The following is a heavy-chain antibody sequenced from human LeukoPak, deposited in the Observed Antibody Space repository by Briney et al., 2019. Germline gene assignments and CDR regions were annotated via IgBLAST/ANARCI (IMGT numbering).Heavy chain of an antibody. CDR1: GYSFTSYW. V-gene: IGHV5-51*01. CDR2: IYPGDSDT. D-gene: IGHD6-13*01. Sequence: GESLKISCKGSGYSFTSYWIGWVRQMPGKGLEWMGIIYPGDSDTRYGPSFQGQVTISADKSISTAYLQWSSLKASDTAMYYCARRVSAQQPYYYYMDVWGKGTTVTVSS. CDR3: ARRVSAQQPYYYYMDV. J-gene: IGHJ6*03.